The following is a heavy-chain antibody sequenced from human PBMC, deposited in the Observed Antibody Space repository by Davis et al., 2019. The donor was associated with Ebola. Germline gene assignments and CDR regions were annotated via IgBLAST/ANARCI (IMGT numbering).Heavy chain of an antibody. D-gene: IGHD3-22*01. Sequence: GESLKISCAASGFAFSGHAMNWVRQAPGRGLEWVSFITLGSDIMYYADSVKGRFTISRDNAKNSLYLQMNRLRTEDTALYYCAKSRGYPYDAFDVWGQGTMVTVSS. CDR2: ITLGSDIM. V-gene: IGHV3-48*01. CDR1: GFAFSGHA. J-gene: IGHJ3*01. CDR3: AKSRGYPYDAFDV.